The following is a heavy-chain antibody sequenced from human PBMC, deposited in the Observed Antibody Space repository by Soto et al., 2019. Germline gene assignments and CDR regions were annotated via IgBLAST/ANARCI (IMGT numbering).Heavy chain of an antibody. J-gene: IGHJ5*02. Sequence: QVQLVQSGAEVKKPGSSVKVSCKASGGTFSSYAISWVRQAPGQGLEWMGGIIPIFGTANYAQKFQGRVTITADESTSTAYMELSSLRSEDTAVYSCARGPLRGYCSSTSCYISWFDPWGQGTLVTVSS. D-gene: IGHD2-2*02. CDR1: GGTFSSYA. CDR2: IIPIFGTA. V-gene: IGHV1-69*01. CDR3: ARGPLRGYCSSTSCYISWFDP.